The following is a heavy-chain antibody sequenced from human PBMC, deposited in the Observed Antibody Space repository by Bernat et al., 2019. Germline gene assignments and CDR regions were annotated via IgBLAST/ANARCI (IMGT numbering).Heavy chain of an antibody. CDR2: INWNGGST. CDR3: ARSDYYDSSGYYYFDY. Sequence: EVQLVESGGGVVRPGGSLRLSCAASGFTFDDYGMSWVRQAPGKGLEWVSGINWNGGSTSYADSVKGRFTISRDNAKNSLYLQMNSLRAEDTALYYCARSDYYDSSGYYYFDYWGQGTLVTVSS. J-gene: IGHJ4*02. V-gene: IGHV3-20*04. D-gene: IGHD3-22*01. CDR1: GFTFDDYG.